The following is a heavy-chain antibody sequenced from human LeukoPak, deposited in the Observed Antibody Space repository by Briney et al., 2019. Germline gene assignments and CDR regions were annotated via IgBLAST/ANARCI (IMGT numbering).Heavy chain of an antibody. CDR1: GFTFSSYW. V-gene: IGHV3-7*01. D-gene: IGHD2-2*01. Sequence: GGSLRLSCAASGFTFSSYWMSWVRQAPGKGLEWVANIKQDGSEKYYVDSVKGRFTISRDNAKNSLYLQMNSLRAEDTAVYYCARDSPYCSSTSCYGSDYWGQGTLVTVSS. J-gene: IGHJ4*02. CDR2: IKQDGSEK. CDR3: ARDSPYCSSTSCYGSDY.